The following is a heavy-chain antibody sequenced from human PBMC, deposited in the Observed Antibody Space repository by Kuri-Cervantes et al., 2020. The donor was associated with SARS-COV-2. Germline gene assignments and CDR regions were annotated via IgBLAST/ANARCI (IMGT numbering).Heavy chain of an antibody. CDR2: INHSGST. D-gene: IGHD2-2*01. CDR1: GGSFSGYY. CDR3: ASIGYCSSTSCFVGRGDY. J-gene: IGHJ4*02. V-gene: IGHV4-34*01. Sequence: ESLKISCAVYGGSFSGYYWNWIRQPPGKGLEWIGEINHSGSTYYNPSLKSRVTISVDTSKNQFSLKLSSVTAADTAVYYCASIGYCSSTSCFVGRGDYWGQGTLVTVSS.